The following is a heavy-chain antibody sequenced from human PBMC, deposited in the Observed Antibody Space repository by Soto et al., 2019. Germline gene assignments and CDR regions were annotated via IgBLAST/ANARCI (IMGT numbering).Heavy chain of an antibody. Sequence: QVQLVQSGAEVKKPGASVKVSCQASGYTFGICGLTWVRQAPGQGPEWMGWISPSSGRTKYAQKFQGRVTMTTQTSTNTAHMELRSLTSDDTAVYYCARESVCSGTSCPWDYWGQGTLVTVSS. CDR1: GYTFGICG. CDR2: ISPSSGRT. J-gene: IGHJ4*02. V-gene: IGHV1-18*01. D-gene: IGHD2-2*01. CDR3: ARESVCSGTSCPWDY.